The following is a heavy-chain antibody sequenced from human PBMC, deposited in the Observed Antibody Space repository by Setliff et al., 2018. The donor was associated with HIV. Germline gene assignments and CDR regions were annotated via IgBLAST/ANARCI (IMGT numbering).Heavy chain of an antibody. D-gene: IGHD3-3*01. V-gene: IGHV3-48*03. CDR1: GFTFSSYE. CDR2: ISSSGSNK. Sequence: HPGGSLRLSCAASGFTFSSYEMNWVRQAPGKGLEWVSYISSSGSNKYYADSVKGRFTISRDNSKNTLYLQMNSLRVEDTAVYYCARDYLYYNLYNGSPVYGMDVWGQGTTVTVSS. J-gene: IGHJ6*02. CDR3: ARDYLYYNLYNGSPVYGMDV.